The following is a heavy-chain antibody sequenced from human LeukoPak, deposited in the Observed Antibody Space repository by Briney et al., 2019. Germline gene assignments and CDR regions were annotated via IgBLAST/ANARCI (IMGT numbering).Heavy chain of an antibody. CDR1: GYRFTSYW. D-gene: IGHD6-6*01. CDR3: ARGEYSSSSYWLDP. CDR2: IYPGDSDT. V-gene: IGHV5-51*01. Sequence: GESLKISCKGSGYRFTSYWIGWVRQMPGKGLEWMGIIYPGDSDTRYSPSFQGQVTISADKSISTAYLQWSSLKASGTAMYFCARGEYSSSSYWLDPWGQGTLVTVSS. J-gene: IGHJ5*02.